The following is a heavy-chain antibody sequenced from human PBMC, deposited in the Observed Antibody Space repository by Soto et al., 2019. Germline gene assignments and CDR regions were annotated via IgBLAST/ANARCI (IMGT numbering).Heavy chain of an antibody. D-gene: IGHD4-17*01. CDR1: GYNFGDYP. CDR2: ITTKTYNGTT. CDR3: AKEEWTGYGDYEYYYGMDV. Sequence: GGSLRLSCTASGYNFGDYPMSWVRQAPGKGPEWVGFITTKTYNGTTNYAASVRGRFTISRDDSKSIAYLQMNSLKVEDTAVYYCAKEEWTGYGDYEYYYGMDVWGQGTTVTVSS. J-gene: IGHJ6*02. V-gene: IGHV3-49*04.